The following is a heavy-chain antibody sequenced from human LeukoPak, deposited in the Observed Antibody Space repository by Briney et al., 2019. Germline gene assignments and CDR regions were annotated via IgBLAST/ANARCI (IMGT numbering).Heavy chain of an antibody. J-gene: IGHJ4*02. CDR1: GFTFGDYL. D-gene: IGHD6-19*01. Sequence: PGRSLRLSCTASGFTFGDYLMSWFRQAPGKGLEWIGFISGGTTEYAASVKGRFTISRDDSTSIAYLQMNSLTTEDTAVYYRSRGSGWLSVYWGRGTLVTVSS. CDR3: SRGSGWLSVY. CDR2: ISGGTT. V-gene: IGHV3-49*03.